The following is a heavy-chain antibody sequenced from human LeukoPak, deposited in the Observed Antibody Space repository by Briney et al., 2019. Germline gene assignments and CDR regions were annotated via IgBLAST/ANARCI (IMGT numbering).Heavy chain of an antibody. Sequence: GSLRLSCAASGFTFSSYAMSWVRQAPGKGLEWVSGISGSGGSTYYADSVKGRFTISRDNSKNRLYLQMNSLRAEDTAVYYCAKRPRGNYLDPFDYWGQGTLVTVSS. D-gene: IGHD3-10*01. CDR3: AKRPRGNYLDPFDY. V-gene: IGHV3-23*01. CDR2: ISGSGGST. J-gene: IGHJ4*02. CDR1: GFTFSSYA.